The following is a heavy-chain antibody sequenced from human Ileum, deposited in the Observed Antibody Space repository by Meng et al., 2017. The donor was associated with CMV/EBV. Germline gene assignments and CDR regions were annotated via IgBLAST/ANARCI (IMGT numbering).Heavy chain of an antibody. CDR2: MRSKANRYST. Sequence: SCEVSGLAFSDKYMDWVRQAPGKGLEWVGRMRSKANRYSTEYAASLKGRFTISRDDSKNSLYLQMNSLEIEDTAVYYCARRYYGRLDYWGKGTLVTVSS. D-gene: IGHD3-3*01. CDR1: GLAFSDKY. V-gene: IGHV3-72*01. CDR3: ARRYYGRLDY. J-gene: IGHJ4*02.